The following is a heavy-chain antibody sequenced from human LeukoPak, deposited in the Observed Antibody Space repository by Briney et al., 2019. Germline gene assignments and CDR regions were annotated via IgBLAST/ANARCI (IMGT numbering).Heavy chain of an antibody. Sequence: PSETLSLTCAVYSGSFSGYYWSWIRQPPGKGLEWIGEINHSGSTNYNPSLKSRVTISVDTSKNQFSLKLSSVTAADTAVYFCARHYCSGGSCAYYFDYWGQGTLVTVSS. CDR1: SGSFSGYY. CDR3: ARHYCSGGSCAYYFDY. D-gene: IGHD2-15*01. CDR2: INHSGST. J-gene: IGHJ4*02. V-gene: IGHV4-34*01.